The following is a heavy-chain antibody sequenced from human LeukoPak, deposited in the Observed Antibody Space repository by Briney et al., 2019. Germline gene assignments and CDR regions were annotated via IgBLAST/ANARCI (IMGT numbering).Heavy chain of an antibody. CDR1: GGSISTYY. J-gene: IGHJ4*02. Sequence: SETLSLTCTVSGGSISTYYLSWIRQLAGKGLEWIGRIYTSGDTNYNPSLKSRLTMSIDSSKNQFSLNLTSVTAADTAVYYCARDPQMGYYFDYWGQGTLVTVSS. D-gene: IGHD2-8*01. CDR2: IYTSGDT. CDR3: ARDPQMGYYFDY. V-gene: IGHV4-4*07.